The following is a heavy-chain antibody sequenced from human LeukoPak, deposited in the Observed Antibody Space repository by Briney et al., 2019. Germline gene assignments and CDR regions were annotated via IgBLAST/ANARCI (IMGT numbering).Heavy chain of an antibody. V-gene: IGHV3-30*03. CDR2: ISYDGSNK. J-gene: IGHJ6*02. D-gene: IGHD2-2*01. Sequence: GGSLRLSCAASGFSFNSHGMHWVRQAPGKGLERVAVISYDGSNKYYADSVKGRFTISRDNSKNTLYLQMNSLRAEDTAVYYCARDAYPYCSSTSCYRVSGMDVWGQGTTVTVSS. CDR3: ARDAYPYCSSTSCYRVSGMDV. CDR1: GFSFNSHG.